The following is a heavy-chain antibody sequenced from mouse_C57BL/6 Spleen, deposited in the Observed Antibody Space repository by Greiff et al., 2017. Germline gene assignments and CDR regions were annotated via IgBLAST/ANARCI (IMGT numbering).Heavy chain of an antibody. Sequence: DVKLVESGGGLVKPGGSLKLSCAASGFTFSDYGMHWVRQAPEKGLEWVAYISSGSSTIYYADTVKGRFTISRDNATNTLFLQMTSLRSEDAAMYYCARGDDGFAYWGQGTLVTVSA. CDR3: ARGDDGFAY. D-gene: IGHD2-13*01. V-gene: IGHV5-17*01. CDR2: ISSGSSTI. J-gene: IGHJ3*01. CDR1: GFTFSDYG.